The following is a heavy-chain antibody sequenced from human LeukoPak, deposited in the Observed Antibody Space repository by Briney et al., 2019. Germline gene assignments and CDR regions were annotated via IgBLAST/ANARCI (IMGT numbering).Heavy chain of an antibody. CDR1: GYTFTGYY. Sequence: ASVKVSCKASGYTFTGYYMHWVRQAPGQGLEWMGIIHPIGGSTSYAQKFQGRVTMTRDTSTRTAYMELSSLISEDTSEDYCTRRFPYYYGSGAMDVWGKGTTVTVSS. CDR2: IHPIGGST. J-gene: IGHJ6*03. V-gene: IGHV1-46*01. D-gene: IGHD3-10*01. CDR3: TRRFPYYYGSGAMDV.